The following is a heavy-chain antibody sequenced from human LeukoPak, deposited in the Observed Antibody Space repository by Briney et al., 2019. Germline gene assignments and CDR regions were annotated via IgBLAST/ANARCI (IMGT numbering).Heavy chain of an antibody. J-gene: IGHJ4*02. D-gene: IGHD2-21*02. Sequence: GGSLRLSCAASGFTFSSYSMNWVRQAPGKGLEWVSYISTSSSTVYYADSVKGRFTISRDNAKNSLYLQMNSLRDEDTAVYYCARGKGLLVVTANYPFDYWGQGTLVTVSS. CDR3: ARGKGLLVVTANYPFDY. CDR1: GFTFSSYS. CDR2: ISTSSSTV. V-gene: IGHV3-48*02.